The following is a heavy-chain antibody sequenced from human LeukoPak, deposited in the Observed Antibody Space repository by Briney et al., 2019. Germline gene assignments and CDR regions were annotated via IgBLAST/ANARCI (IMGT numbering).Heavy chain of an antibody. V-gene: IGHV4-31*03. D-gene: IGHD3-10*01. J-gene: IGHJ6*02. CDR2: IYYSGST. Sequence: SETLSLTCTVSGGSISSSSSFWGWIRQPPGKGLEWIGYIYYSGSTYYNPSLKSRVTISVDTSKNQFSLKLSSVTAADTAVYYCARLYYYGSGSPYGMDVWGQGTTVTVSS. CDR3: ARLYYYGSGSPYGMDV. CDR1: GGSISSSSSF.